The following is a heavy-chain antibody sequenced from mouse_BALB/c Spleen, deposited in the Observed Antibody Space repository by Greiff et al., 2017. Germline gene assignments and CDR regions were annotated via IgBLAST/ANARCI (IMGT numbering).Heavy chain of an antibody. CDR1: GFTFTDYY. D-gene: IGHD2-4*01. J-gene: IGHJ4*01. V-gene: IGHV7-3*02. Sequence: EVKLMESGGGLVQPGGSLRLSCATSGFTFTDYYMSWVRQPPGKALEWLGFIRNKANGYTTEYSASVKGRFTISRDNSQSILYLQMNTLRAEDSATYYCARYYDYDGAMDYWGQGTSVTVSS. CDR2: IRNKANGYTT. CDR3: ARYYDYDGAMDY.